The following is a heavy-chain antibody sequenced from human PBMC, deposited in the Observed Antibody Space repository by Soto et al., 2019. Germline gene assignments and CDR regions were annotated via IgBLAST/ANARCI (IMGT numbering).Heavy chain of an antibody. J-gene: IGHJ6*04. Sequence: EVQLLESGGGLVQPGGSLRLSCAASGFTFNNFAMNWVRQAPGKGLEWVSAVNNGGDSTYYADSVQGRLTIYRDNSENTLYLQMNSLRADETAVYYCAKARGRVATIGFSAFWGKGTTVTVSS. CDR1: GFTFNNFA. D-gene: IGHD5-12*01. CDR3: AKARGRVATIGFSAF. V-gene: IGHV3-23*01. CDR2: VNNGGDST.